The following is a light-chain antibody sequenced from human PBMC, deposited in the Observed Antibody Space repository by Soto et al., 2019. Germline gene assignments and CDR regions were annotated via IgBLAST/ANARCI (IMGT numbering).Light chain of an antibody. J-gene: IGKJ4*01. CDR1: QSVSNF. CDR2: DAS. V-gene: IGKV3-11*01. CDR3: QQRRTWPPLT. Sequence: EIVLTQSPATLSLSPGERATLSCGASQSVSNFLAWYQQKPGQAPRLLIYDASTRATGIPARFSGSGSGTDFALTISSLEPEDFAVYYCQQRRTWPPLTFGGGTKVEIK.